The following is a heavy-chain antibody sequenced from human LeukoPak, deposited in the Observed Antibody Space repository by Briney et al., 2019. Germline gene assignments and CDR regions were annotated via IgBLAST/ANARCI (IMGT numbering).Heavy chain of an antibody. CDR2: IKQDGSEK. V-gene: IGHV3-7*01. CDR3: AREVTPYY. D-gene: IGHD4-23*01. J-gene: IGHJ4*02. CDR1: GFTFSDYY. Sequence: GESLRLSCVASGFTFSDYYMTWVRQPPGKGLEWVANIKQDGSEKYYVDSVKGRFTISRDNAKNSLFLQMNSLRAEDTAVYYCAREVTPYYWGQGTLVTVSS.